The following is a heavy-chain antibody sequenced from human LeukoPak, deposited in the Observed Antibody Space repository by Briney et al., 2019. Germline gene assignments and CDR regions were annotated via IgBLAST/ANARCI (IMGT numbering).Heavy chain of an antibody. V-gene: IGHV3-21*04. Sequence: GGSLRLSCGASGFTFSSYSMNWVRQAPGKGLEWVSSSSGSGAYIYYADSVKGRFTISRDNAKNSLYLQMNSLRAEDTAVYYCAREGIAARPYFDYWGQGTLVTVSS. D-gene: IGHD6-6*01. CDR1: GFTFSSYS. J-gene: IGHJ4*02. CDR2: SSGSGAYI. CDR3: AREGIAARPYFDY.